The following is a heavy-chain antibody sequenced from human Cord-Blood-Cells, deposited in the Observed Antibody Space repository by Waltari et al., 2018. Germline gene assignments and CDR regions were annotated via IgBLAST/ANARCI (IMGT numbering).Heavy chain of an antibody. V-gene: IGHV4-34*01. D-gene: IGHD2-21*02. CDR3: ARLPTHCGGDCYSLYYFDY. Sequence: VQLQQWGAGLLKPSETLSLPCAVYGGSFSGYYWIWIRSPPGKGLEWIGEINHSGSTNYNPSLKSRVTISVDTSKNQFSLKLSSVTAADTAVYYCARLPTHCGGDCYSLYYFDYWGQGTLVTVSS. CDR2: INHSGST. CDR1: GGSFSGYY. J-gene: IGHJ4*02.